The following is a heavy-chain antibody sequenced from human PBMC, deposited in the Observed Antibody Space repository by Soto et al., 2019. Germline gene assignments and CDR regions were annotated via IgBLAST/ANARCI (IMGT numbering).Heavy chain of an antibody. J-gene: IGHJ4*02. CDR1: LYCFSSYA. CDR3: ARDTGDGTFDF. Sequence: SVTGSCISVLYCFSSYAMHWVRQDPVQRVEWMGWINAGYGNTKSSQKFQDRVTISRDTSASTAYMELTSLRSEDTAVYYCARDTGDGTFDFWGQGTLVTVSS. CDR2: INAGYGNT. V-gene: IGHV1-3*01. D-gene: IGHD7-27*01.